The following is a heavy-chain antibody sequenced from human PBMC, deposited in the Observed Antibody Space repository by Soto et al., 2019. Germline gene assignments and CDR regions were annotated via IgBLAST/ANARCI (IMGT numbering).Heavy chain of an antibody. J-gene: IGHJ5*02. CDR1: GDSVSSGDYY. Sequence: QVQLQESGPGLVRPWETLSLTCSVSGDSVSSGDYYWSWIRQPPGKGLEWIGHVYFSGSTNYIPYLKSRLTMSVDTGKNQFSLKLTSVTAADTAVYYCARIPVDTYMIYWSDPWGQGTQVTVSS. CDR2: VYFSGST. D-gene: IGHD3-16*01. CDR3: ARIPVDTYMIYWSDP. V-gene: IGHV4-61*08.